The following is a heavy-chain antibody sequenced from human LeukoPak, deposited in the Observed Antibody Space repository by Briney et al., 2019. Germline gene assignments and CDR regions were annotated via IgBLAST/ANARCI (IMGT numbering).Heavy chain of an antibody. J-gene: IGHJ4*02. Sequence: PGGSLRLSCAASGFTFSNYFMHWVRQAPGKGLEWVAVISYDGSNKYYADSVKGRFTISRDNSKNTLYLQMNSLRAEDTAVYYCARDQGYCSGGSCYFFHFGYWGQGTLVTVSS. V-gene: IGHV3-30*04. D-gene: IGHD2-15*01. CDR3: ARDQGYCSGGSCYFFHFGY. CDR2: ISYDGSNK. CDR1: GFTFSNYF.